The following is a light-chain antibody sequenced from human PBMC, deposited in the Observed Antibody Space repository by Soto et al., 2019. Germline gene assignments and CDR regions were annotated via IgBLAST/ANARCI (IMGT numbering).Light chain of an antibody. Sequence: QSVLTQPPSASGTPGQRVTISCSGSSSNIGSNTVKWYQQLPGTAPKLLIYSNNQRPSGAPDRFSGSKSGTSASLAISGLQSEDEAVYYCAAWDDSLNGVVFGGGTQLTVL. CDR1: SSNIGSNT. CDR2: SNN. V-gene: IGLV1-44*01. J-gene: IGLJ2*01. CDR3: AAWDDSLNGVV.